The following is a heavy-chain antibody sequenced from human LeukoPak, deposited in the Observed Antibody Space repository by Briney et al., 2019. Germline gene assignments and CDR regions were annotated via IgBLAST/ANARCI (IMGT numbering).Heavy chain of an antibody. D-gene: IGHD2-2*01. J-gene: IGHJ4*02. CDR1: GFTFSSYA. V-gene: IGHV3-23*01. CDR3: ARSGYSSTWYLQNFELDY. Sequence: PGGSLRLSCAASGFTFSSYAMSWVRQAPGKGLEWVSAISGSGGSTYYADSVKGRFTISRDNSKNTLYLQTNSLRAEDTAVYFCARSGYSSTWYLQNFELDYWGQGTLVTVSS. CDR2: ISGSGGST.